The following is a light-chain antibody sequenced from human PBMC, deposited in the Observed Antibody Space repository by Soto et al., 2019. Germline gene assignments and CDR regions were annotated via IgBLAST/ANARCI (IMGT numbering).Light chain of an antibody. CDR2: EVS. CDR3: SSYTSSGTYV. CDR1: SSDVGVYNY. J-gene: IGLJ1*01. V-gene: IGLV2-14*01. Sequence: QSVLTQPASVSGSPGQSITISCTGTSSDVGVYNYVSWYQQHPGKAPKLMIYEVSNRPSGVSNRFSGYKSGNTASLTISGLQAEDEADYYCSSYTSSGTYVFGPGTKVPV.